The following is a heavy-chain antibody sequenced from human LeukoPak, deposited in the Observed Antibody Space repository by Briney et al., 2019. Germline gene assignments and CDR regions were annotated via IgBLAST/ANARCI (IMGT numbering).Heavy chain of an antibody. CDR3: ARVLLGYCSGGSCYSVYFDY. V-gene: IGHV3-7*01. D-gene: IGHD2-15*01. CDR2: IKQDGSEK. CDR1: GFTFSSYW. Sequence: GGSLRLSCAASGFTFSSYWMSWVRQAPGKGLEWVANIKQDGSEKYYVDSVKGRFTISRDNAKNSLYLQMNSLRAEDTAVYYCARVLLGYCSGGSCYSVYFDYWGQGTLVNVSS. J-gene: IGHJ4*02.